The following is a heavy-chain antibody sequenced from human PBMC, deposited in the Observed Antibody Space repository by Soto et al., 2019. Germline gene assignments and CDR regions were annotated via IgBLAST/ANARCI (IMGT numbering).Heavy chain of an antibody. Sequence: SETLSLTCILSAGSIANYYCSLIRQPAGKGLEWIGRIYTKERTNLNLSFRIRVTMSVDTSKNQFSLKLDAVTAADTAVYYCARDDYKDGGDNWCDPRGRGTLGIVST. CDR3: ARDDYKDGGDNWCDP. CDR2: IYTKERT. D-gene: IGHD3-16*01. CDR1: AGSIANYY. J-gene: IGHJ5*02. V-gene: IGHV4-4*07.